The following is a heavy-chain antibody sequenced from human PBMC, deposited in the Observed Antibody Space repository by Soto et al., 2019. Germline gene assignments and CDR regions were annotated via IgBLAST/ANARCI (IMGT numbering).Heavy chain of an antibody. J-gene: IGHJ3*02. CDR3: ARMKYQEDAFDI. D-gene: IGHD6-6*01. Sequence: ASVKVSCKASGYTFTGYYMHLVRQAPVQVLELIVWINPNIFGTNYSQKFQGWFTITMYTSIITSYIELIMLRSDDTAVYYCARMKYQEDAFDIWGQGTMVTVSS. CDR2: INPNIFGT. V-gene: IGHV1-2*04. CDR1: GYTFTGYY.